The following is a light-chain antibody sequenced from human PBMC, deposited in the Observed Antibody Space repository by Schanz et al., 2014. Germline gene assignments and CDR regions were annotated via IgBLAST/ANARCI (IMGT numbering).Light chain of an antibody. CDR3: QQYGSSPRT. CDR1: QSVTNN. J-gene: IGKJ1*01. Sequence: EIVMTQSPATLSVSPGERATLSCRASQSVTNNLAWYQQKPGQAPRLLINGASTRATGIPARFSGSGSGTDFTLTISRLEPEDFAVYYCQQYGSSPRTFGQGTKVEIK. V-gene: IGKV3-15*01. CDR2: GAS.